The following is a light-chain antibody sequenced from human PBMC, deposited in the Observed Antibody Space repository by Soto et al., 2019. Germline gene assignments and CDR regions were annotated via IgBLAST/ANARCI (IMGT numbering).Light chain of an antibody. CDR3: QQYNSYWT. J-gene: IGKJ1*01. Sequence: DIQMTQSPSTLSASVGDRVTITCRASHSFSSWLAWYQQKPGKAPKLLIYDASRLESGVPSRFSGSGSGTEFTLTISSLQPDDFATYYCQQYNSYWTFGQGTKVEIK. CDR2: DAS. CDR1: HSFSSW. V-gene: IGKV1-5*01.